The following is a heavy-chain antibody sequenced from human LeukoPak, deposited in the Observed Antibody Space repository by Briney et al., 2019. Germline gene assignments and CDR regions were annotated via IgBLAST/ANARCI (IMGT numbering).Heavy chain of an antibody. CDR3: ARLSSGYSHFDY. J-gene: IGHJ4*02. CDR2: ISAYNGNT. V-gene: IGHV1-18*01. Sequence: ASVKVSCKASGYTFTSYGISWVRQAPGQGLEWMGWISAYNGNTNYAQKLQGRVTMTTDTSTSTAYMELRSLRSDDTALYYCARLSSGYSHFDYWGQGTLVTVSS. D-gene: IGHD3-22*01. CDR1: GYTFTSYG.